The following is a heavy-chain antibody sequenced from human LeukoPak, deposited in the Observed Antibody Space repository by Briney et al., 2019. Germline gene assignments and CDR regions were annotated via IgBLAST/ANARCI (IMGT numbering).Heavy chain of an antibody. CDR1: GFTFSSYG. D-gene: IGHD3-10*01. CDR2: IGASGGST. V-gene: IGHV3-23*01. CDR3: AKAVRVLGGY. J-gene: IGHJ4*02. Sequence: GGSLRLSCAASGFTFSSYGMSWVRQAPGKGLEWVSGIGASGGSTYYADSVKGRFTISRDNSKNTLYLQTNSLRAEDTAIYYCAKAVRVLGGYWGQGTLVTVSS.